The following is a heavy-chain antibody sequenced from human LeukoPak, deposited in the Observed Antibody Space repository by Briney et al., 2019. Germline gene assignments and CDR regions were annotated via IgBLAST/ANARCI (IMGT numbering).Heavy chain of an antibody. V-gene: IGHV4-34*09. D-gene: IGHD2-21*01. CDR2: DGST. Sequence: KPSETLSLTCAVYGGSFSGYYWSWIRQPPGKGLEWIGNDGSTYYNPSLKSRVTISVDTSKNQFSLKLSSVTAADTAIYYCAIYFVGGGGRGTWGQGTLVTVSS. J-gene: IGHJ4*02. CDR1: GGSFSGYY. CDR3: AIYFVGGGGRGT.